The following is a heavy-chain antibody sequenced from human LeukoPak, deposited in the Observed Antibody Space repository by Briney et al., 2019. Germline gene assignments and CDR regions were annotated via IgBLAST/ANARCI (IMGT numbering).Heavy chain of an antibody. V-gene: IGHV1-69*13. Sequence: SVKVSCKASGGTFSSYAISWVRQAPGQGLEWMGRIIPIFGTANYAQKFQGRVTITADESTSTAYMELSSLRSEDTAVYYCARREKANTQYGSFDYWGQGTLVTVSS. D-gene: IGHD5-24*01. CDR1: GGTFSSYA. J-gene: IGHJ4*02. CDR2: IIPIFGTA. CDR3: ARREKANTQYGSFDY.